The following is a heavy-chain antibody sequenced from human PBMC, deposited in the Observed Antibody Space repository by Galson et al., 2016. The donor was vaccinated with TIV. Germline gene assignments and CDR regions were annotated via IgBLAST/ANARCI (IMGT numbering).Heavy chain of an antibody. CDR2: INPNNGGT. J-gene: IGHJ5*02. CDR3: ASGHEYLYWSGLDP. Sequence: SVKVSCKASGYSFTAYYLHWVRQAPGQGLEWMGWINPNNGGTEYAPKFEGRVTMTRETSLGTGSMEVRRLRFDDTAIYYCASGHEYLYWSGLDPWGQGTLVTVSS. CDR1: GYSFTAYY. D-gene: IGHD2-8*02. V-gene: IGHV1-2*02.